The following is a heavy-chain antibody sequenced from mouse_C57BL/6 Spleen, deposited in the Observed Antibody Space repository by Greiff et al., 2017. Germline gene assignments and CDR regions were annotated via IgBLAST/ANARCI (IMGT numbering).Heavy chain of an antibody. CDR1: GYTFTSYW. D-gene: IGHD2-4*01. V-gene: IGHV1-64*01. J-gene: IGHJ3*01. CDR3: ARTTMITRGFAY. Sequence: QVQLKQPGAELVKPGASVKLSCKASGYTFTSYWMHWVKQRPGQGLEWIGMIHPNSGSTNYNEKFKSKATLTVDKSSSTAYMQLSSLTSEDSAVYYCARTTMITRGFAYWGQGTLVTVSA. CDR2: IHPNSGST.